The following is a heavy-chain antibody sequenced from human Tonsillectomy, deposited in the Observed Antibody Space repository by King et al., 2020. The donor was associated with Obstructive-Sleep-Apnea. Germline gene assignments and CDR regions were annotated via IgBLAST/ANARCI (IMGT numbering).Heavy chain of an antibody. CDR2: IIPMLGIA. CDR3: AREAPPPQYSSNWYYFDN. J-gene: IGHJ4*02. D-gene: IGHD6-13*01. Sequence: QLVQSGTEVKKPGSSVKVSCQASGGTFSTYSISWVRQAPGQGLEWMGKIIPMLGIANYAQKFQGRVTITADKSTSTAYMDLSSLRSDDTAVYYCAREAPPPQYSSNWYYFDNWGQGTLVTVSS. V-gene: IGHV1-69*09. CDR1: GGTFSTYS.